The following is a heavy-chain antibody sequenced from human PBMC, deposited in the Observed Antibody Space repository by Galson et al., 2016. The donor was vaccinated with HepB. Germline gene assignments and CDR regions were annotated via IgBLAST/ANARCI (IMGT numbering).Heavy chain of an antibody. CDR3: ARRAVDSSALY. J-gene: IGHJ4*02. D-gene: IGHD6-6*01. Sequence: SETLSLTCTVSGGSINTGGFHWGWIRQPPGKGLEWIGSVHYSGTYYSPSLKSRVTISVDTSKKQLSLILTSVTAADTAMYYCARRAVDSSALYWGQGALVAVSS. V-gene: IGHV4-39*01. CDR1: GGSINTGGFH. CDR2: VHYSGT.